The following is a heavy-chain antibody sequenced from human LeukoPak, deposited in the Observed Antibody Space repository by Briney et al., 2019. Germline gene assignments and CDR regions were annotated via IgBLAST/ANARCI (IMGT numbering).Heavy chain of an antibody. D-gene: IGHD6-13*01. CDR2: IYASGST. J-gene: IGHJ6*03. CDR3: ARDHSSSWYHAYYYYYMDV. V-gene: IGHV4-4*07. CDR1: GGSISSYY. Sequence: SETLSLTCTVSGGSISSYYWSWIRQPAGKGLEWIGRIYASGSTNYNPSLKSRVTMSVDTSKNQFSLKLSSVTAADTAVYYCARDHSSSWYHAYYYYYMDVWGKGTTVTVSS.